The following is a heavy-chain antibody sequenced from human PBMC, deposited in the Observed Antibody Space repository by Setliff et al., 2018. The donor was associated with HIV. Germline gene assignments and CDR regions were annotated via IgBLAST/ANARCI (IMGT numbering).Heavy chain of an antibody. J-gene: IGHJ4*02. CDR3: ARDPRSGWYLGFFDY. Sequence: GGSLRLSCAASGFTFSDYYMSWIRQAPGKGLEWVSYISNSGSTTYYADSVKGRFTISRDNTKNSLYLQMNSLRAEDTAVYYCARDPRSGWYLGFFDYWGQGTLVTVSS. CDR2: ISNSGSTT. D-gene: IGHD6-19*01. V-gene: IGHV3-11*04. CDR1: GFTFSDYY.